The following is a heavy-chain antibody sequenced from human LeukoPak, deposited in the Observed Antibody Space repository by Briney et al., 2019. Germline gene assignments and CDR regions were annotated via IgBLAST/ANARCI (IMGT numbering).Heavy chain of an antibody. CDR1: GFTFSSYG. J-gene: IGHJ3*02. V-gene: IGHV3-33*01. D-gene: IGHD3-16*01. CDR2: ILNDGSQE. Sequence: GRSLGLSCAASGFTFSSYGMHWVRQAPGKGLEWVAVILNDGSQEKYADSVKGRFTISRDNSKNTLFLQMNNLRAEDTAVYYCARDDALGDNALDIWGQGTMVTVSS. CDR3: ARDDALGDNALDI.